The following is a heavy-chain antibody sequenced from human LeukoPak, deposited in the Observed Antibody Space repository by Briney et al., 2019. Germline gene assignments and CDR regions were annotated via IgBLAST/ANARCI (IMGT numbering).Heavy chain of an antibody. D-gene: IGHD5-12*01. V-gene: IGHV4-59*08. CDR2: IFYTGDS. CDR1: GGSISSYY. Sequence: SETLSLTCTVSGGSISSYYWSWIRQPPGKGLEWIGYIFYTGDSNHNPSFKSRASISLDTSKAQISLKLYSVTAADTAVYYCARHRLASPFDSWGQGTLVTVSS. J-gene: IGHJ4*02. CDR3: ARHRLASPFDS.